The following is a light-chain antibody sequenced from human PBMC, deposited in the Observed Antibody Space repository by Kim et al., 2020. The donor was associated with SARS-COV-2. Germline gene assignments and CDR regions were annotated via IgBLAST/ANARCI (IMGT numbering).Light chain of an antibody. Sequence: LSPGERATLSCRASQSVSSNYLAWYQQKPGQAPRLHIYDASTRATGIPDRFSGSGSGTDFTLTISRLEPEDFAVYSCQQYGSSPRTFGRGTKLEI. CDR1: QSVSSNY. CDR3: QQYGSSPRT. J-gene: IGKJ4*02. CDR2: DAS. V-gene: IGKV3-20*01.